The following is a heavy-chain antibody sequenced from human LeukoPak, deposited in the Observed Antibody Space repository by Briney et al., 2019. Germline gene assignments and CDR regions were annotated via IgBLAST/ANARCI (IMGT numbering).Heavy chain of an antibody. CDR2: INPKSGGT. D-gene: IGHD2-8*02. V-gene: IGHV1-2*02. CDR1: GYTFTGFH. J-gene: IGHJ4*02. CDR3: ARDSGGAEY. Sequence: ASVRVSCKASGYTFTGFHIHWVRQAPGQGLEWMAWINPKSGGTNCAQKFQGRVTLTRDTSTNTLYMELNSLTSDDTAVYYCARDSGGAEYWGQGTLVTVSS.